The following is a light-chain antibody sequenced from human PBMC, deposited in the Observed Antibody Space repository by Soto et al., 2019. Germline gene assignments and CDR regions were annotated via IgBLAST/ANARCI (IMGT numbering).Light chain of an antibody. CDR1: QSVLSK. CDR2: GAF. Sequence: EIVMTQSPATLSVSPGERATLSCRASQSVLSKLAWYQQKPGQAPRLLIYGAFTRATDIPGRFSGSGSGTEFTLNISSLQSEDFAVYYCQQYNNWPITFGQGTRLEIK. J-gene: IGKJ5*01. V-gene: IGKV3-15*01. CDR3: QQYNNWPIT.